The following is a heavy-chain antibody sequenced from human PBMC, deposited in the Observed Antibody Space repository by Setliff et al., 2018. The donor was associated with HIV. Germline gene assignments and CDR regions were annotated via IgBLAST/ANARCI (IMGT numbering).Heavy chain of an antibody. Sequence: SETLSLTCTVSGGSISSSSYYWGWIRRPPGKGLEWIGSIYYSGSTYYNPSRKSRVTISVDTSKNQFSLKLSSVTAADTAVYYCARHPKLYSYGSFFDYWGQGTLVTVSS. CDR2: IYYSGST. V-gene: IGHV4-39*01. J-gene: IGHJ4*02. D-gene: IGHD5-18*01. CDR1: GGSISSSSYY. CDR3: ARHPKLYSYGSFFDY.